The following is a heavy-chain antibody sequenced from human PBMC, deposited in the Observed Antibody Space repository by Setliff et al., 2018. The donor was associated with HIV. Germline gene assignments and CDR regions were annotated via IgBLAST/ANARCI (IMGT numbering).Heavy chain of an antibody. CDR1: GGSFSGYY. CDR2: ITHSGST. CDR3: AKGVAGLQYYYYYMDV. J-gene: IGHJ6*03. V-gene: IGHV4-34*01. Sequence: PSETLSLTCAVYGGSFSGYYWTWIRQPLGKGLEWIGEITHSGSTNYNPSLETRVTISVDTSKNQFSLKLSSVTAADTAVYYCAKGVAGLQYYYYYMDVWGKGTTVTVSS. D-gene: IGHD6-19*01.